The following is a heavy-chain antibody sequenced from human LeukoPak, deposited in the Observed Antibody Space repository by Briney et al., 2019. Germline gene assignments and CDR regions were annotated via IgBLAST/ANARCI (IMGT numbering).Heavy chain of an antibody. V-gene: IGHV3-48*03. CDR1: GFTFSSYE. CDR2: ISSGGTTI. D-gene: IGHD4-23*01. J-gene: IGHJ4*02. Sequence: GGSLRLSCAASGFTFSSYEMNWVRQAPGKGLEWVSYISSGGTTIYYADSVKGRFTISRDNAKNSLYLQMNSLRAEDTAVYYCASRNSLFIWGQGTLVTVSS. CDR3: ASRNSLFI.